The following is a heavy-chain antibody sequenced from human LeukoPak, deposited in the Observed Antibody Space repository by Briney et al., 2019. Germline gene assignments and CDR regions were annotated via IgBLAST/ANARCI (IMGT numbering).Heavy chain of an antibody. J-gene: IGHJ4*02. CDR2: IYFRSKWYN. CDR3: ARADYYDSFFDY. Sequence: SQTLSLACAISGDSVSSDSAAWNWIRQSPSRGLEWLGRIYFRSKWYNDYGVSVKSRININPDTSKNQFSLKLSSVTAADTAVYYCARADYYDSFFDYWGQGTLVTVSS. V-gene: IGHV6-1*01. CDR1: GDSVSSDSAA. D-gene: IGHD3-22*01.